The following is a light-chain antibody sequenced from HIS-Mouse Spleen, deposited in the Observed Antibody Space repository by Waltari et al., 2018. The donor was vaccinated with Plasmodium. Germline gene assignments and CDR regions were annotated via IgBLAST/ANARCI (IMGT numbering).Light chain of an antibody. J-gene: IGLJ2*01. Sequence: QSALTQPRSVSGSPGQSVTIYCTGTSSDVGGYNYVSWYQQHPGKAPKLMISDVSKRPSGVPDRFSGSKSGNTASLTISGLQAEDEADYYCCSYAGSYTLVFGGGTKLTVL. CDR1: SSDVGGYNY. CDR3: CSYAGSYTLV. V-gene: IGLV2-11*01. CDR2: DVS.